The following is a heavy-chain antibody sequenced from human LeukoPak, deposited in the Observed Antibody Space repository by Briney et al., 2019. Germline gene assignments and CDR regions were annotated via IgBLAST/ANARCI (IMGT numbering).Heavy chain of an antibody. CDR2: LSAGVT. J-gene: IGHJ4*02. D-gene: IGHD6-19*01. V-gene: IGHV3-23*01. CDR1: GFTFSTFA. CDR3: ARDDGGWYRGDVY. Sequence: QSGGSLRLSCAASGFTFSTFAMSWVRQAPGMGLEWVSALSAGVTHYADSVRGRFSIFAADSENTVYLQMNSLRAEDTAVYYCARDDGGWYRGDVYWGQGTLVTVSS.